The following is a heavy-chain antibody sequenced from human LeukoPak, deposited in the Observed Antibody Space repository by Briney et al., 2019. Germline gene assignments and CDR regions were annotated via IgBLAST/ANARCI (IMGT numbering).Heavy chain of an antibody. J-gene: IGHJ5*02. Sequence: PGGSLRLSCAASGFTFDDYAMHWVRQAPGKGLEWVSGISWNSGSIGYADSVKGRFTISRDNAKNSLYLQMNSLRAEDTALYHCARVPSRSWDNWFDPWGQGTLVTVSS. CDR2: ISWNSGSI. V-gene: IGHV3-9*01. CDR1: GFTFDDYA. D-gene: IGHD6-13*01. CDR3: ARVPSRSWDNWFDP.